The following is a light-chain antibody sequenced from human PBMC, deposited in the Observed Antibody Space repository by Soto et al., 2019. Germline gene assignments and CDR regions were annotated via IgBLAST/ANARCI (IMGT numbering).Light chain of an antibody. CDR1: SSDVGAYNY. CDR2: EVS. CDR3: SSYAGSSNFV. V-gene: IGLV2-8*01. J-gene: IGLJ2*01. Sequence: QSALTQPPSASGSPGQSVTISCTGTSSDVGAYNYVSWYQQHPGKAPKLMIYEVSQRPSGVPDRFSGSKSGNTASLTVSGLQAEYEADYYCSSYAGSSNFVFGGGTKLTVL.